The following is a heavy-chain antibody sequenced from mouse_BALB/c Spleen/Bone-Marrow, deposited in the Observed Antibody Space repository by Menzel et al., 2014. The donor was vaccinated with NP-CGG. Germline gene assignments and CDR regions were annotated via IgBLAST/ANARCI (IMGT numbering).Heavy chain of an antibody. CDR3: AGFGITKEEGYYYAMDY. D-gene: IGHD2-4*01. J-gene: IGHJ4*01. CDR1: GFNIKDTY. Sequence: VQLKESGAELVKPGASVKLSCTAPGFNIKDTYMHWVKQRPEQGLEWIGRIDPANGNTKYDPKFQGKATITAGTSSNTAYLQLSSLTSEDTAVYYCAGFGITKEEGYYYAMDYWGQGTSVTVSS. V-gene: IGHV14-3*02. CDR2: IDPANGNT.